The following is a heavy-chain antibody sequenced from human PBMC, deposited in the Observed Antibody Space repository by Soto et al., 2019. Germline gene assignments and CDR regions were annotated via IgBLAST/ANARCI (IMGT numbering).Heavy chain of an antibody. D-gene: IGHD2-15*01. CDR3: ARTPRGCSGGSCHPHYYYGMDV. Sequence: GGSLRLSCAASGFTFSSYEMNWVRQAPGKGLEWVSYISSSGSTIYYADSVKGRFTISRDNAKNSLYLQMNSLRAEDTAVYYCARTPRGCSGGSCHPHYYYGMDVWGQGTTVTVSS. V-gene: IGHV3-48*03. J-gene: IGHJ6*02. CDR1: GFTFSSYE. CDR2: ISSSGSTI.